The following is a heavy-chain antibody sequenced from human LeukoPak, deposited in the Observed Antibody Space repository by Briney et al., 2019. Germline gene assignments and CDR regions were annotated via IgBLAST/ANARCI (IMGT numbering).Heavy chain of an antibody. Sequence: KSSETLSLTCTVSGGSISSGNYYWSWIRQAPGKGLEWIGYIYYSGSTYYNPSLKSQVTISVDTSKNQFSLKLNSVTAADTAVYYCARAAGTGPFDYWGQGTLVTVSS. CDR1: GGSISSGNYY. CDR2: IYYSGST. V-gene: IGHV4-30-4*01. D-gene: IGHD6-13*01. J-gene: IGHJ4*02. CDR3: ARAAGTGPFDY.